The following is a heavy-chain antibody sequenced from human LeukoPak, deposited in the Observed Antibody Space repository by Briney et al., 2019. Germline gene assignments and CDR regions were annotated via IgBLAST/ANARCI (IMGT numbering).Heavy chain of an antibody. J-gene: IGHJ4*02. V-gene: IGHV1-2*02. Sequence: ASVKVSCKASGYTFTGYYMHWVRQAPGQGLEWMGWINPNSGGTNYAQKFQGRVTMTRDTSISTAYMELSRLRSDDTAVYYCARGHNYYGSGSYYYFDYWGQGTLVTVSS. CDR2: INPNSGGT. D-gene: IGHD3-10*01. CDR1: GYTFTGYY. CDR3: ARGHNYYGSGSYYYFDY.